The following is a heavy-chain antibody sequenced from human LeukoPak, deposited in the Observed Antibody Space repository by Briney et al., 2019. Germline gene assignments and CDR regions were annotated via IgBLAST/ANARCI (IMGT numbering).Heavy chain of an antibody. J-gene: IGHJ6*02. Sequence: GRSLRLSCAASGFTFDDYAMHWVRQAPGKGLEWVSGISWNSGSIGYADSVKGRFTISRDNAKNSLYLQMNSLRAEDTALYYCAKGLENSSWYDDYYYGMDVWGQGTTVTVSS. CDR2: ISWNSGSI. V-gene: IGHV3-9*01. D-gene: IGHD6-13*01. CDR3: AKGLENSSWYDDYYYGMDV. CDR1: GFTFDDYA.